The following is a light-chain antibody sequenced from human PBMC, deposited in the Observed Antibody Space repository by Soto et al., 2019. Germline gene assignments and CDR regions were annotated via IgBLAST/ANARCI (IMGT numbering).Light chain of an antibody. CDR1: QSVNIH. J-gene: IGKJ4*01. V-gene: IGKV3-15*01. CDR3: QQYNNWPLT. Sequence: EIVMTQSPATPSVSPGERATLSCRASQSVNIHLAWYQQKPGQAPRLLIYAASTRATGIPARFSGSGSGTEFTLTISSLQSEDFAVYYCQQYNNWPLTFGGGTKVDIK. CDR2: AAS.